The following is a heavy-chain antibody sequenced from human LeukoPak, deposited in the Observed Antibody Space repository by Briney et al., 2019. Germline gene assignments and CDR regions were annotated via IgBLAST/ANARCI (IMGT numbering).Heavy chain of an antibody. CDR1: GFTFSGSA. J-gene: IGHJ6*02. Sequence: GGSLKLYCAASGFTFSGSAIHRVRQASGKGLEWVARIKTKAESYATAYVASVKGRFTISRDDSKNTAYLQMDSLKTEDTAMYYCTRLSGGNSDSYYYGLDVWGQGTTVTVSS. CDR3: TRLSGGNSDSYYYGLDV. D-gene: IGHD4-23*01. V-gene: IGHV3-73*01. CDR2: IKTKAESYAT.